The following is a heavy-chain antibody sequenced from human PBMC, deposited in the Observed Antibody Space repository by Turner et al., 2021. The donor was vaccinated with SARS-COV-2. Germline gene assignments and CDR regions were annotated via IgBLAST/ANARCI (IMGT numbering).Heavy chain of an antibody. CDR1: GFTFSRYS. J-gene: IGHJ3*02. CDR2: ISSSSSYI. Sequence: EVQLVESGGGFVQPAGSLRLSCAASGFTFSRYSMNWVRQAPGKGLEWVSYISSSSSYIYYADSVKGRFTISRDNAKNSLKLEMNSLRADDTAVYYCARGKRQSYDSSGYYPDAFDMWGQGTMVTVSS. V-gene: IGHV3-21*05. D-gene: IGHD3-22*01. CDR3: ARGKRQSYDSSGYYPDAFDM.